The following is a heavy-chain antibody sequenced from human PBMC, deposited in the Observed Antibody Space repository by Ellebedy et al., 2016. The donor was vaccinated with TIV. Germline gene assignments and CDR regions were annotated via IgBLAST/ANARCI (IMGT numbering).Heavy chain of an antibody. D-gene: IGHD3/OR15-3a*01. CDR2: VYYSGTT. CDR1: DDSVSSGRYY. V-gene: IGHV4-39*01. Sequence: SETLSLXXTVSDDSVSSGRYYWGWIRQPPGKGPEWIGSVYYSGTTYYNPSLKSRVTISAQTSKNQISLKLTPAIAADTAVYYCASMYDFWSGHGIRPWGQGTLVTVSS. J-gene: IGHJ5*02. CDR3: ASMYDFWSGHGIRP.